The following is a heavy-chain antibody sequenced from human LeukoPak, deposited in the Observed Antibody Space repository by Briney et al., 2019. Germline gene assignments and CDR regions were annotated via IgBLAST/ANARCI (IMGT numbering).Heavy chain of an antibody. CDR1: GYSISSGYY. Sequence: PSETLSLTCTVSGYSISSGYYWGWIRQPAGKGLEWIGRIYTSGSTNYNPSLKSRVTISVDTSKNQFSLKLSSVTAADTAVYYCASRQYCSGGSCYGLGDAFDIWGQGTMVTVSS. D-gene: IGHD2-15*01. CDR3: ASRQYCSGGSCYGLGDAFDI. V-gene: IGHV4-38-2*02. CDR2: IYTSGST. J-gene: IGHJ3*02.